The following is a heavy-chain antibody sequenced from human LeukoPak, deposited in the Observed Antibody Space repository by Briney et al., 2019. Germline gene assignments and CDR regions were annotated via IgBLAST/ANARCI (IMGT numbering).Heavy chain of an antibody. D-gene: IGHD2-8*02. J-gene: IGHJ6*03. CDR1: GFTVSSNY. CDR2: IYSGGST. V-gene: IGHV3-53*01. CDR3: ARGDTGGYYYYYMDV. Sequence: GGFLRLSCAASGFTVSSNYMSWVRQAPGKGLEWVSVIYSGGSTYYADSVKGRFTISRDNSKNTLYLQMNSLRADDTAAYYCARGDTGGYYYYYMDVWGKGTTVTVSS.